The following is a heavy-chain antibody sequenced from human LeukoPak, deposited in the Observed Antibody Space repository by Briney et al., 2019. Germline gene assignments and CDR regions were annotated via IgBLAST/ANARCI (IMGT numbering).Heavy chain of an antibody. V-gene: IGHV3-23*01. CDR3: AIQKSYYFDY. J-gene: IGHJ4*02. CDR1: GFSFSSDA. Sequence: GGSLRLSCAGSGFSFSSDAMTWVRHSPGKGLEWVSTIGSSGDTYYPDSVRGRFTISRDTSKNTVYLQMNSLRAEDTAVFYCAIQKSYYFDYWGQGALVTVSS. CDR2: IGSSGDT.